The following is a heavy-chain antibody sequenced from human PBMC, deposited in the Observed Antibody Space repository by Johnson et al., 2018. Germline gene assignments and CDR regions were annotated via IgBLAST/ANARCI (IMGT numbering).Heavy chain of an antibody. CDR2: ISSSGSTI. CDR1: GFTFSDYY. Sequence: QVQLVQSGGGVVKPGGSLRLSCAASGFTFSDYYMSWIRQAPGKGLEWVSYISSSGSTIYYADSVTGRFTISRANAKNSLYLQMNSLRAEDTAVYYCARDHGGWPREAFDIWGQGTMVTVSS. J-gene: IGHJ3*02. D-gene: IGHD3-16*01. CDR3: ARDHGGWPREAFDI. V-gene: IGHV3-11*04.